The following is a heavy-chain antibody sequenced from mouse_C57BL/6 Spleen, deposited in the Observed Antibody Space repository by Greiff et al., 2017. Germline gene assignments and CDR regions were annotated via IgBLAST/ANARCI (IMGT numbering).Heavy chain of an antibody. CDR1: GYAFSSSW. V-gene: IGHV1-82*01. CDR2: IYPGDGDT. CDR3: ARDGSSYDYFVY. D-gene: IGHD1-1*01. J-gene: IGHJ2*01. Sequence: QVQLQQSGPELVKPGASVKISCKASGYAFSSSWMNWVKQRPGQGLEWIGRIYPGDGDTNYNVKFKGKATLTADKSSSTAYMQLSSLTSEDSAVYVCARDGSSYDYFVYWGRGTTLTVSS.